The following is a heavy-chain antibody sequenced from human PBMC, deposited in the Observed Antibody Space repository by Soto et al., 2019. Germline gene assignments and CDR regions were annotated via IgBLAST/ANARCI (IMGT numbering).Heavy chain of an antibody. V-gene: IGHV1-69*13. CDR2: IIPIFGTA. CDR3: ARMRDDILTGYYERELVY. Sequence: GASVKVSCKASGGTFSSYAISWVRQAPGQGLEWMGGIIPIFGTANYAQKFQGRVTITADESTSTAYMELSSLRSEDTAVYYCARMRDDILTGYYERELVYWGQGTLVTVS. D-gene: IGHD3-9*01. J-gene: IGHJ4*02. CDR1: GGTFSSYA.